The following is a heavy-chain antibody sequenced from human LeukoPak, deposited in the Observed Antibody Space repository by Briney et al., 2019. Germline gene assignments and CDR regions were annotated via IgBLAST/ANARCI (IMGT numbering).Heavy chain of an antibody. Sequence: SETLSLTCTVSGGSISSYYWSWIRQPPGKGLEWIGYIYYSGSTNYNPSLESRVTMSIDTARNQFSLKLNSVTAADTAVFYCVRERDWDVSGMDVWGRGTTVTVSS. J-gene: IGHJ6*02. CDR1: GGSISSYY. CDR3: VRERDWDVSGMDV. CDR2: IYYSGST. V-gene: IGHV4-59*12. D-gene: IGHD2-21*02.